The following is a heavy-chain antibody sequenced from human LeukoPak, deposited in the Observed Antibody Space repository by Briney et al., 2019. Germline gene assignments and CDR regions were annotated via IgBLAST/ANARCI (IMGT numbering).Heavy chain of an antibody. CDR1: GFNFCTYG. CDR3: ASSFSTVDY. CDR2: ISSDGSNT. D-gene: IGHD3/OR15-3a*01. V-gene: IGHV3-74*03. Sequence: GRSLRLSCAVSGFNFCTYGMHWVRQAPGRGLVWVSRISSDGSNTVYADSVKGRFTISRDNAKNTVYLQMNSLSAEDTAVYYCASSFSTVDYWGQGTLLTVSS. J-gene: IGHJ4*02.